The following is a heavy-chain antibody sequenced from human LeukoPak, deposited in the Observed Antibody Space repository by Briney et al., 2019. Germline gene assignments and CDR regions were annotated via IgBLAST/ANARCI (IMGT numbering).Heavy chain of an antibody. CDR2: MNPNSGNT. J-gene: IGHJ6*03. CDR1: GYTFTSYG. D-gene: IGHD5-24*01. CDR3: ARGRDGYNYYYYYYMDV. V-gene: IGHV1-8*01. Sequence: ASVKVSCKASGYTFTSYGINWVRQATGQGLEWMGWMNPNSGNTGYAQKFQGRVTMTRNTSISTAYMELSSLRSEDTAVYYCARGRDGYNYYYYYYMDVWGKGTTVTVSS.